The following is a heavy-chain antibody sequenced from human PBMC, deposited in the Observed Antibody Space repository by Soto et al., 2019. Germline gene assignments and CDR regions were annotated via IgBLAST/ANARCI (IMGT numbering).Heavy chain of an antibody. V-gene: IGHV4-39*01. CDR2: IYYSGST. CDR1: GGSISSSSYY. J-gene: IGHJ4*02. D-gene: IGHD3-16*01. Sequence: LSLTCTVSGGSISSSSYYWGWIRQPPGKGLEWIGSIYYSGSTYYNPSLKSRVTISVDTSKNQFSLKLSSVTAADTAVYYCARSLRYPIDYFDYWGQGTLVTVSS. CDR3: ARSLRYPIDYFDY.